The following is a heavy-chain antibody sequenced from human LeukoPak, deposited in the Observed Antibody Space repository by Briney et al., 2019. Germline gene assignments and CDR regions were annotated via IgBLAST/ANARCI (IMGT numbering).Heavy chain of an antibody. J-gene: IGHJ5*02. CDR1: GGSFSGYY. V-gene: IGHV4-34*01. Sequence: SETLSLTCAVYGGSFSGYYWRWLRQPPGKGLEWIGEINNSGSTNYNPSLKRRVTRSVDPSKNQFSLKLSSGTAADTAVYYCARGWRITMVRGVIFDPWGQGTLVTVSS. CDR3: ARGWRITMVRGVIFDP. CDR2: INNSGST. D-gene: IGHD3-10*01.